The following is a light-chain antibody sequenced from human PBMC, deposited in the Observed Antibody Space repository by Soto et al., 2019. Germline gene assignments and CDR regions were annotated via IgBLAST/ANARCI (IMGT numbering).Light chain of an antibody. J-gene: IGLJ2*01. V-gene: IGLV2-14*01. CDR3: SSYTSSSTSVV. CDR1: SSDAGGYNY. CDR2: DVS. Sequence: QSVLTQPASVSGSPGQSITISCTGTSSDAGGYNYVSWYQQHPGKAPKLMIYDVSNRPSGVSNRFSGSKSGSTASLTISGLQAEDEADYYCSSYTSSSTSVVFGGGTKLTVL.